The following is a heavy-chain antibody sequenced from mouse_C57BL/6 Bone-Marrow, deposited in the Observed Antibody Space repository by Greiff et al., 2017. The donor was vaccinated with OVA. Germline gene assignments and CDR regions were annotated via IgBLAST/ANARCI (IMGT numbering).Heavy chain of an antibody. V-gene: IGHV5-6*01. CDR2: ISSGGSYT. CDR3: ARQPDYGSR. J-gene: IGHJ3*01. Sequence: EVQLVESGGDLVKPGGSLKLSCAASGFTFSSYGMSWVRQTPDKRLEWVATISSGGSYTYYPDSVKGRFTISRDNAKNTLYLQMSSLKSEDTAMYYCARQPDYGSRGGQGTLVTVSA. D-gene: IGHD1-1*01. CDR1: GFTFSSYG.